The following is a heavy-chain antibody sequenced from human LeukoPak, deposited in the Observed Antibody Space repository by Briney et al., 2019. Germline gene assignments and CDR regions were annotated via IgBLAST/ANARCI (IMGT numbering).Heavy chain of an antibody. J-gene: IGHJ4*02. Sequence: PGGSLRLSCAASGFTFSSYWMSWVRQAPGKGLEWVANIKQDGSEKYYVDSVKGRFTISRDNAKNSLYLQMNSLRAEDTAVYYCARDITWENRDFWSGYHNHPQEWGQGTLVIVSS. D-gene: IGHD3-3*01. CDR2: IKQDGSEK. CDR1: GFTFSSYW. V-gene: IGHV3-7*01. CDR3: ARDITWENRDFWSGYHNHPQE.